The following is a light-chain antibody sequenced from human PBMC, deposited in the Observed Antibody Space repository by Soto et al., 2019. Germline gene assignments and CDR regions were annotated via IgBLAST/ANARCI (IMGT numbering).Light chain of an antibody. CDR3: QQYNSYPWT. J-gene: IGKJ1*01. Sequence: DIQMTQSPSTLSASVGDRVTITCRASQSISSWLAWYQQKPGKAPKPLIYKASSLESGVPSRFSGSGSGTEFTLTISSLQPDDFATYYCQQYNSYPWTFGQGTKVGIK. V-gene: IGKV1-5*03. CDR2: KAS. CDR1: QSISSW.